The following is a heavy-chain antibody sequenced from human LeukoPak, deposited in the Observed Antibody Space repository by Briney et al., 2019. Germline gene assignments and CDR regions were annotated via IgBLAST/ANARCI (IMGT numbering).Heavy chain of an antibody. CDR3: ARGPPYYYGSGSYGFDY. D-gene: IGHD3-10*01. Sequence: PSETLSLTCAVYGGSFSGYYWSWIRQPPGKGLEWIGEINHSGSTNYNPSLKSRVTISVDTSKNQFSLKLSSVTAADTAVYYCARGPPYYYGSGSYGFDYWGQGTLVTVSS. CDR1: GGSFSGYY. J-gene: IGHJ4*02. V-gene: IGHV4-34*01. CDR2: INHSGST.